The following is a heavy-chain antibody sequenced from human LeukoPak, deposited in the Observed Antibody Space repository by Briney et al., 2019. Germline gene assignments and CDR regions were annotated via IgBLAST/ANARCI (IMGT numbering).Heavy chain of an antibody. CDR1: GYTLTELC. CDR3: ATDLNWSEPTGDY. D-gene: IGHD1-1*01. J-gene: IGHJ4*02. V-gene: IGHV1-24*01. Sequence: ASVKVSCKFSGYTLTELCMHWVRQAPGKGLEWMGGFGPEDGETIYAQKFQGRVTMTEDTSTDTAYMELSSLRSEDTAVYYCATDLNWSEPTGDYWGQGTLVTVSA. CDR2: FGPEDGET.